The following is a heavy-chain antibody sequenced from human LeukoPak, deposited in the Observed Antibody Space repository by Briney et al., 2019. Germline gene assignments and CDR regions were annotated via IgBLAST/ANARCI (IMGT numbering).Heavy chain of an antibody. CDR3: ARDGGSWDYFDY. Sequence: GRSLRLSCAASGFTFSSYAMHWVRQAPGKGLEWVAVISYDGSNKYYVDSVKGRFTISRDNSKNTLYLQMNSLRAEDTAVYYCARDGGSWDYFDYWGQGTLVTVSS. V-gene: IGHV3-30-3*01. CDR1: GFTFSSYA. J-gene: IGHJ4*02. CDR2: ISYDGSNK. D-gene: IGHD1-26*01.